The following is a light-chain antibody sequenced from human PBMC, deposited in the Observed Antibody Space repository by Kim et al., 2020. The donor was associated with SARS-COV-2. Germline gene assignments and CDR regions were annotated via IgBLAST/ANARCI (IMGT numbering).Light chain of an antibody. CDR2: WAS. V-gene: IGKV4-1*01. CDR1: QSVLYRSNNKNY. J-gene: IGKJ1*01. CDR3: QQYYSTPRT. Sequence: DIVMTQSPDSLAVSLGERATINCKSSQSVLYRSNNKNYLAWYQQKPRQPPKLLIYWASTRESGVPDRFSGSGSGTDFTLTISSLLAEDVAVYYCQQYYSTPRTFGQGTKVDIK.